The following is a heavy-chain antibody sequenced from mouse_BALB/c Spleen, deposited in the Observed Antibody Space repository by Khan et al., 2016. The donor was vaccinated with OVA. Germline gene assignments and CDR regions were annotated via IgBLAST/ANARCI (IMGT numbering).Heavy chain of an antibody. CDR3: ASHLTGSFAY. Sequence: VQLKESGGDLVKPGGSLKLSCAASGFTFSSYSMSWVRQTPDKRLEWVATISSGGDSTYYPDNVKGRFTISRYNAKNTLYLQMSSLKSEDTAMYYCASHLTGSFAYWGQGTLVTVSA. J-gene: IGHJ3*01. CDR1: GFTFSSYS. CDR2: ISSGGDST. V-gene: IGHV5-6*01. D-gene: IGHD4-1*01.